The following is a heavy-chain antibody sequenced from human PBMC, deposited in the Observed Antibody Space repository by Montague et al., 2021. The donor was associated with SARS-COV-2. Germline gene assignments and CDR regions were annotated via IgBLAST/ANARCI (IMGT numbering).Heavy chain of an antibody. CDR3: ARDRDITMVRGAPLYGMDV. Sequence: SLRLSCAASGFTFSSYAMHWVRQAPDKGLEWVAVISYDGSNKYYADSVKGRFTISRDNYKNTLYLQMNSLRAEDTAVYYCARDRDITMVRGAPLYGMDVWGQGTTVTVSS. J-gene: IGHJ6*02. CDR2: ISYDGSNK. V-gene: IGHV3-30-3*01. D-gene: IGHD3-10*01. CDR1: GFTFSSYA.